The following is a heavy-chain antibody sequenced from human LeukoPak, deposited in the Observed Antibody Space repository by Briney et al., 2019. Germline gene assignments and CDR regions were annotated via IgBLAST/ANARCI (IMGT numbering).Heavy chain of an antibody. Sequence: PGGSLRLSCAASGFTFSSYWMHWVRQAPGKGLVWVSRINSDGSSTSYADSVKGRFTISRDNSKNTLYLQMNSLRAEDTAVYYCAKISGSYFDDAFDIWGQGTMVTVSS. V-gene: IGHV3-74*01. J-gene: IGHJ3*02. D-gene: IGHD1-26*01. CDR3: AKISGSYFDDAFDI. CDR1: GFTFSSYW. CDR2: INSDGSST.